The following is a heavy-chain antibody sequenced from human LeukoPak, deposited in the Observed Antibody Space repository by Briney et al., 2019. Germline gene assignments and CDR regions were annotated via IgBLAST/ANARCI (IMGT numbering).Heavy chain of an antibody. CDR1: GYTFTSYD. CDR2: MNPNTGNT. Sequence: GASVKVSCKASGYTFTSYDINWVRQAGGQGLEWMGWMNPNTGNTGYAQKFQGRVTITRNTSISTVYMELSSLRSEDTAVYYCARGVGATISYYHYYIDVWGKGTTVTVSS. CDR3: ARGVGATISYYHYYIDV. J-gene: IGHJ6*03. V-gene: IGHV1-8*03. D-gene: IGHD1-26*01.